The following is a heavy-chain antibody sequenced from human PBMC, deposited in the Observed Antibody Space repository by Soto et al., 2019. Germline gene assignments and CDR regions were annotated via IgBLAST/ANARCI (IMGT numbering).Heavy chain of an antibody. CDR2: IYWNDDK. J-gene: IGHJ5*02. CDR3: AHRWAGYMFRGHRGWFDP. CDR1: GFSLSTSGVG. Sequence: QIALKESGPTLVKPTQTLTLTCTFSGFSLSTSGVGVGWLRQPPGKALEWLALIYWNDDKRYSPSLKSRLTITKATAKHQVVLTMTTMDPVDTATYYCAHRWAGYMFRGHRGWFDPWGQGTLVTVSS. D-gene: IGHD3-10*01. V-gene: IGHV2-5*01.